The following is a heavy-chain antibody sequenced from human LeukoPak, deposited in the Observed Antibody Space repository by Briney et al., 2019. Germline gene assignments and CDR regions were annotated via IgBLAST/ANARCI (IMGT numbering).Heavy chain of an antibody. V-gene: IGHV6-1*01. Sequence: SQTLSLTCAISGDSVSSNSATWNWIRQSPSRGLEWLGRTYYRSKWYYDYALSVKSRVTINPDTSKNQFSLQVRSVTPEDTAVYYCARDLGVTMTSTYYYGLEVWGQGTTVTVSS. CDR3: ARDLGVTMTSTYYYGLEV. CDR1: GDSVSSNSAT. D-gene: IGHD3-10*01. J-gene: IGHJ6*02. CDR2: TYYRSKWYY.